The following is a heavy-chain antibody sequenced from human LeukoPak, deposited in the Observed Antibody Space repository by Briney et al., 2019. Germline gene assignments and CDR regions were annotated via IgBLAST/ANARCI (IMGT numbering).Heavy chain of an antibody. CDR3: AKDNRGVLDY. CDR1: GFTFSSYG. V-gene: IGHV3-30*18. Sequence: GGSLRLSCAASGFTFSSYGMHWVRQAPGKGLEWVAVISYDGSNKYYADSVKGRFTISRDNSKNTLYLQMNSLRAEDTAVYYCAKDNRGVLDYRGQGTLVTVSS. D-gene: IGHD3-10*01. J-gene: IGHJ4*02. CDR2: ISYDGSNK.